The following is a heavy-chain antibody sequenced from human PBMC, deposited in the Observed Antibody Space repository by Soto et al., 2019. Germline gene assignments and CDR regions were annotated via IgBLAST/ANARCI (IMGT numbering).Heavy chain of an antibody. CDR1: GYKFTSYY. CDR3: ARRNSDSMLFSASGTYGVVDFFDY. Sequence: PGESLKISCKGSGYKFTSYYIGWVRQMPGKGLEWMGIIYPGDSDTRYSPSFRGHVTISTDKSTNTAYLQWSSLEASDSAIYYCARRNSDSMLFSASGTYGVVDFFDYWGPGTLVTVSS. D-gene: IGHD3-10*01. V-gene: IGHV5-51*01. CDR2: IYPGDSDT. J-gene: IGHJ4*02.